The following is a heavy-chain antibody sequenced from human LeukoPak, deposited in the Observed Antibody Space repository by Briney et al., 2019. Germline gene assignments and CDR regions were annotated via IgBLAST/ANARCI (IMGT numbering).Heavy chain of an antibody. CDR3: ARGPPHDYGDYGYDY. D-gene: IGHD4-17*01. J-gene: IGHJ4*02. Sequence: GGSLRLSCAGSGFTFSSYAMHWVRQAPGKGLEWVAVISYDGSNKYYADSVKGRFTISRDNSKNTLYLQMNSLRAEDTAVYYCARGPPHDYGDYGYDYWGQGTLVTVSS. CDR2: ISYDGSNK. CDR1: GFTFSSYA. V-gene: IGHV3-30-3*01.